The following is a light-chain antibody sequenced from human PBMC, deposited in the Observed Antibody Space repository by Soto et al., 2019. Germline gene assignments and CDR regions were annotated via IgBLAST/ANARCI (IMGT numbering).Light chain of an antibody. CDR1: SSDVGAYDF. V-gene: IGLV2-14*03. CDR2: EVS. J-gene: IGLJ1*01. Sequence: QSALTQPASVSGSPGQSITISCTGTSSDVGAYDFVSWYQQHPDKAPKLMIYEVSNRPSGVSNRFSGSKSVNTATLTISGLQAEDGADYYCSSYTSSSTRVFGTGTEVTVL. CDR3: SSYTSSSTRV.